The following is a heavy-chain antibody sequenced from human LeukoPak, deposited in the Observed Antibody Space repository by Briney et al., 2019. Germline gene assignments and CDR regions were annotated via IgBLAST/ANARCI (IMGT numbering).Heavy chain of an antibody. CDR1: GVTFSTYW. CDR3: ASYGSGLGRPFDH. J-gene: IGHJ4*02. Sequence: WGTLRLSCAASGVTFSTYWMSWGRQTPGDGLEWVANIKTAGSEAYYVDSVNRRSTISRDTAKNSLHLQMNSLRAEATAVYYCASYGSGLGRPFDHWGQRTLVTVSS. D-gene: IGHD2-15*01. CDR2: IKTAGSEA. V-gene: IGHV3-7*01.